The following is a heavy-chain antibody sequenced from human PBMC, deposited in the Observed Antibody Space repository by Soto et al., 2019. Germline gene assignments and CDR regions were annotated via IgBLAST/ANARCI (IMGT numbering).Heavy chain of an antibody. D-gene: IGHD6-13*01. J-gene: IGHJ4*02. CDR2: IHYSGNT. CDR3: ARGIGQQLPPLD. CDR1: GVSISSYY. Sequence: QVQLQESGPGLVKPSETLSLTCTVSGVSISSYYWSWIRQPPGKGLEWVGYIHYSGNTNYNPSLKGRVTISIVASKNQCSLELSSVTAADSAVYFCARGIGQQLPPLDWGQGTLVTVSS. V-gene: IGHV4-59*01.